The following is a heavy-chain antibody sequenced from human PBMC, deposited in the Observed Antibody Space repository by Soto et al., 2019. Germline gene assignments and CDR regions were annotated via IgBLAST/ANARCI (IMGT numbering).Heavy chain of an antibody. D-gene: IGHD4-4*01. CDR2: ISYDGSNK. V-gene: IGHV3-30*18. CDR1: GFTFSSYG. CDR3: AKGNDYSNYGYFDY. J-gene: IGHJ4*02. Sequence: GGSLRLSCAASGFTFSSYGMHWVRQAPGKGLEWVAVISYDGSNKYYADSVKGRFTISRDNSKNTLYLQMNSLRAEDAAMYYCAKGNDYSNYGYFDYWGQGTLVTVSS.